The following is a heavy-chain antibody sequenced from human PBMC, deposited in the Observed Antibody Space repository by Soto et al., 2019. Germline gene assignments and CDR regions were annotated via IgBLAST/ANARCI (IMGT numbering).Heavy chain of an antibody. CDR1: GYTFTSYG. Sequence: QVPLVQSGAEVKKPGASVKVSCKASGYTFTSYGISWVRQAPGQGLEWMGWISAYNGNTNYAQKLQGRVTMTTDTSTSTAYMELRSLRSDDTAVYYCARDRAYDYIWGSYRYTDHFDYWGQGTLVTVSS. CDR2: ISAYNGNT. D-gene: IGHD3-16*02. J-gene: IGHJ4*02. CDR3: ARDRAYDYIWGSYRYTDHFDY. V-gene: IGHV1-18*01.